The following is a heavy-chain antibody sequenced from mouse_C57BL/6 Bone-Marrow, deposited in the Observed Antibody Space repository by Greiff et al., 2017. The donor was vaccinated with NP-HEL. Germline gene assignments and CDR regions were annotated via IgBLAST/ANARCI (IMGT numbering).Heavy chain of an antibody. CDR3: ARRQLRPSAMDY. Sequence: EVQLVESGGGLVQPGGSLKLSCAASGFTFSDYYMYWVRQTPEKRLEWVAYISNGGGSTYYPDTVKGRFTISRDNAKNTLYLQMSRLKSEDTAMYYCARRQLRPSAMDYWGQGTSVTVSS. CDR2: ISNGGGST. V-gene: IGHV5-12*01. J-gene: IGHJ4*01. D-gene: IGHD3-2*02. CDR1: GFTFSDYY.